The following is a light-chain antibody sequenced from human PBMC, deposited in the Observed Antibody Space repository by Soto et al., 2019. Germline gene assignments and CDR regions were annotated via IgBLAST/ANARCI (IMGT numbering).Light chain of an antibody. V-gene: IGKV3-20*01. CDR3: QQYATSSWT. CDR1: QRLDSSY. CDR2: GAS. Sequence: EIVLTQSPVTLCLSPVAIAIFSWSSSQRLDSSYLAWYQQKPGQAPRLLLYGASSRATGVPDRFSGSGSGTDFTLTISRLDPEDFGVYYCQQYATSSWTVGQGTKVDI. J-gene: IGKJ1*01.